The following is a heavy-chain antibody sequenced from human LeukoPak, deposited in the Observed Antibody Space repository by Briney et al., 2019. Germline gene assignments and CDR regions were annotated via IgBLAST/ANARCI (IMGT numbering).Heavy chain of an antibody. CDR1: GGSISSSSYY. Sequence: SETLSLTCTVSGGSISSSSYYWGWIRQPPGKGLEWIGSIYYSGSTYYNPSLKSRVTISVDTSKNQFSLKLSSVTAADTAVYYCAGDHYGSAPHWGQGTLVTVSS. CDR2: IYYSGST. J-gene: IGHJ4*02. V-gene: IGHV4-39*07. D-gene: IGHD3-10*01. CDR3: AGDHYGSAPH.